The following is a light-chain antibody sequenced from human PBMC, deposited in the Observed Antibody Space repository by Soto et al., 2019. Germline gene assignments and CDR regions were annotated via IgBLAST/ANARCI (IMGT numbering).Light chain of an antibody. V-gene: IGKV1-5*03. CDR1: QSISSW. CDR2: KAS. J-gene: IGKJ4*01. CDR3: QQYNSYPHT. Sequence: DIQMTQSPSTLSASVGDRVTITCRASQSISSWLAWYQQKPGKAPKLLIYKASSLESGVPSRFSGSGSGTEFTLTISSLQPDDFATYYCQQYNSYPHTFGGGTKVE.